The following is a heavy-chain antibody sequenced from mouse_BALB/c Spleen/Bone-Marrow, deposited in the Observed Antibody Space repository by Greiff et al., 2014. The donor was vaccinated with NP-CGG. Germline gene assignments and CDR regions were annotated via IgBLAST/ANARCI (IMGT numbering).Heavy chain of an antibody. CDR1: GFTFSDFY. CDR3: ARSGERYGAMDY. V-gene: IGHV5-4*02. D-gene: IGHD1-1*02. J-gene: IGHJ4*01. Sequence: EVKVEESGGGLVKPGGSLKLSCAASGFTFSDFYMFWFRQTPEKRLEWVATISDGGTYTYYPDSVKGRFTISRDNAKNNLYLQMSSLKSEDTAMYYCARSGERYGAMDYWGLGTSVTVSS. CDR2: ISDGGTYT.